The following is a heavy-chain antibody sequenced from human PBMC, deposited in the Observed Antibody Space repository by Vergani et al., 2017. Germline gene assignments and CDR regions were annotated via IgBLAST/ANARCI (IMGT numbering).Heavy chain of an antibody. V-gene: IGHV4-39*01. CDR1: GGSISSSSYY. J-gene: IGHJ4*02. Sequence: QLQLQESGPGLVKPSETLSLTCTVSGGSISSSSYYWGWIRQPPGKGLEWIGSIYYSGSTYFNPSLKRRVTISVDTSKNQFSLKLSSVTAADTAVYYCARQLVRYDILTGYYNGQFDYWGQGTLVTVSS. CDR2: IYYSGST. D-gene: IGHD3-9*01. CDR3: ARQLVRYDILTGYYNGQFDY.